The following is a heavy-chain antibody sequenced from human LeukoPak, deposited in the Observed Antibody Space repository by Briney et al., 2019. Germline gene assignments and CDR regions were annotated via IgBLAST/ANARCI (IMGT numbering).Heavy chain of an antibody. V-gene: IGHV3-53*01. D-gene: IGHD4-23*01. CDR2: IYSGGTT. Sequence: GGSLRLTCAASGFTVNSNHMSWVRQAPGKGLKWVSIIYSGGTTYYADSVKGRFTISRDNSKNSLYLQMNSLRAEDTAVYYCARDADYGGSPDAFDVWGRGTIVTVSS. J-gene: IGHJ3*01. CDR3: ARDADYGGSPDAFDV. CDR1: GFTVNSNH.